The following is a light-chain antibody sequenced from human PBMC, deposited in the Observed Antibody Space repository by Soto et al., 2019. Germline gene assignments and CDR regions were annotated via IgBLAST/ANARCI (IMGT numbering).Light chain of an antibody. Sequence: EIVMTQSPGTLSLSLGERATLSCRASQSVSSSYLACDQNKPGHAPRLIIYGSSTRATGIPDRFSGSGSGADFTITISRLDTEYVAVYFCQQFGRPFTFGGGTKVDLK. V-gene: IGKV3-20*01. CDR1: QSVSSSY. CDR3: QQFGRPFT. CDR2: GSS. J-gene: IGKJ4*01.